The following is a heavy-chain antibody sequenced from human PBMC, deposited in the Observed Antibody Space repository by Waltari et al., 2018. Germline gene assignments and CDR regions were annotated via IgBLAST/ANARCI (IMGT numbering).Heavy chain of an antibody. D-gene: IGHD3-22*01. V-gene: IGHV1-69*13. J-gene: IGHJ4*02. Sequence: QVQLVQSGAEVKKPGSSVKVSCKASGGTFSSYAISWVRQAPGQGLEWLGGIIPIFGTANYAQKFQGRVTITADESTSTAYMELSSLRSEDTAVYYCARTPHNYYDSSGYLDYWGQGTLVTVSS. CDR3: ARTPHNYYDSSGYLDY. CDR2: IIPIFGTA. CDR1: GGTFSSYA.